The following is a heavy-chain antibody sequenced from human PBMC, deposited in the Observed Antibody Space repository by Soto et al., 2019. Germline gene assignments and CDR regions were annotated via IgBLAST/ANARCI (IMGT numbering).Heavy chain of an antibody. CDR2: IYYSGST. CDR1: GGSISSGGYY. CDR3: ARGNPYYYYMDV. V-gene: IGHV4-31*03. Sequence: QVQLQESGPGLVKPSQTLSLTCTVSGGSISSGGYYWNWIRQHPGKGLEWIGYIYYSGSTYYNPSLKIRVTISVDTSKNQFSLKLSSVTAADTAVYYCARGNPYYYYMDVWGKGTTVTVSS. J-gene: IGHJ6*03. D-gene: IGHD4-4*01.